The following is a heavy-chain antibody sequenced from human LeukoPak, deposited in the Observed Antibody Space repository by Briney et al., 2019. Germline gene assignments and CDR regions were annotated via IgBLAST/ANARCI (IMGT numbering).Heavy chain of an antibody. CDR1: GFTFSTYS. CDR3: VREISEPNPRGGSDI. Sequence: GGSLRLSCAASGFTFSTYSVNWVRQAPGKGLEWVSFISSSSSYIYYADSMKGRVTISRDNAKNSLYLQMNSLGADDTAVYYCVREISEPNPRGGSDIWGQGTMVTVS. CDR2: ISSSSSYI. J-gene: IGHJ3*02. V-gene: IGHV3-21*01. D-gene: IGHD1-14*01.